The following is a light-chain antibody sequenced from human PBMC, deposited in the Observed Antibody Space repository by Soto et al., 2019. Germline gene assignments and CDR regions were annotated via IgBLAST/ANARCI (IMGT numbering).Light chain of an antibody. CDR2: AES. CDR1: QGISNY. V-gene: IGKV1-27*01. J-gene: IGKJ3*01. CDR3: QKYNSAQFT. Sequence: DIQMTQSPSSLSASVGDRVTITCRASQGISNYLAWYQQKPGKVPKLLIYAESTLQSGVPSRFSGSGSVTDFTLTISSLQHEDVSTYYCQKYNSAQFTFGPGTKVDIK.